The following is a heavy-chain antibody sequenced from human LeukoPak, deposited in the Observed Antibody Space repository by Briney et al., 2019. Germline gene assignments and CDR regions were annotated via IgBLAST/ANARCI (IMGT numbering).Heavy chain of an antibody. CDR2: ISGSGGSA. CDR3: ARGPYTGDFWSDYYTGQDY. J-gene: IGHJ4*02. D-gene: IGHD3-3*01. CDR1: GFTFSSYA. V-gene: IGHV3-23*01. Sequence: GGSLRLSRAASGFTFSSYAMSWVREAPGKGLEWVSDISGSGGSAYYADSVKGRFTISRDNAKTPPYLQMYSLRAEDTAVYYCARGPYTGDFWSDYYTGQDYWGQGTLVTVSS.